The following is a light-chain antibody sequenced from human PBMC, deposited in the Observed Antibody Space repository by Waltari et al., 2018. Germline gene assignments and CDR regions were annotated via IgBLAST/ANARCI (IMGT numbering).Light chain of an antibody. CDR2: AAS. V-gene: IGKV1-9*01. CDR3: QHLDSYPT. Sequence: IQLTQSPSSLSASVGDRVTITFRASQAPSSYLAWYQQKPGKAPRLLIYAASTLQSGVPSRFSGSDSGTAFTLTISGLQPEDFATYYCQHLDSYPTFGGGTKVEIK. CDR1: QAPSSY. J-gene: IGKJ4*01.